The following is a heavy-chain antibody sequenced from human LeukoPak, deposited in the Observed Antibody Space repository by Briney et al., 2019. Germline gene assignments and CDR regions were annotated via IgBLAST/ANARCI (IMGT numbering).Heavy chain of an antibody. CDR3: ARGRQLWLHTFDY. V-gene: IGHV4-34*01. CDR2: INHSGST. D-gene: IGHD5-18*01. J-gene: IGHJ4*02. Sequence: SETLSLTCAVYGGSFSGYYWSWIRQPPGKGLEWIGEINHSGSTNYNLSLKSRVTISVDTSKNQFSLKLSSVTAADTAVYYCARGRQLWLHTFDYWGQGTLVTVSS. CDR1: GGSFSGYY.